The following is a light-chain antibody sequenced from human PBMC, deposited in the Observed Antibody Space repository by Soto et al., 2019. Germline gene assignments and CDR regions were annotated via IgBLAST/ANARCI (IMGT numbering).Light chain of an antibody. J-gene: IGLJ1*01. Sequence: QSVLTQPPSVSGAPGQRVTISCTGSRSNIGAGYDVHWYQQLPGTAPKLLIDGNSNRPSGVPDRFSGSKSGTSVSLAITGLQAEDEADYYCQSYDSSLSGYVFGTGTKVTVL. CDR1: RSNIGAGYD. V-gene: IGLV1-40*01. CDR3: QSYDSSLSGYV. CDR2: GNS.